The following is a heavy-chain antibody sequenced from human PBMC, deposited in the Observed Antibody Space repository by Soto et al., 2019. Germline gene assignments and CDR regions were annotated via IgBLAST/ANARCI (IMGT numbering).Heavy chain of an antibody. CDR3: ARDLRADSAARRTLTVFYYGMDV. V-gene: IGHV4-38-2*02. J-gene: IGHJ6*02. CDR2: IYHSGST. Sequence: KTSETLSLTCAVSGYSISSGYYWGWIRQPPGKGLEWIGSIYHSGSTYYNPSLKSRVTISVDTSKNQFSLKLSSVTAADTAVYYCARDLRADSAARRTLTVFYYGMDVWGQGTTLTVSS. D-gene: IGHD6-6*01. CDR1: GYSISSGYY.